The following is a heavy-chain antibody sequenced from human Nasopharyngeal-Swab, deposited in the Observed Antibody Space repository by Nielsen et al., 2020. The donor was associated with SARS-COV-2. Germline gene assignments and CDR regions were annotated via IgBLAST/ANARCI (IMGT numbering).Heavy chain of an antibody. V-gene: IGHV3-9*01. CDR3: AKGLSSWRLEGYFQH. CDR2: ISWNSGSI. CDR1: GFTFDDYA. J-gene: IGHJ1*01. D-gene: IGHD6-13*01. Sequence: SLKISCAASGFTFDDYAMHWVRQAPGKGLEWVSGISWNSGSIGYADSVKGRFTISRDNAKNSLHLQMNSLRAEDTALYYCAKGLSSWRLEGYFQHWGQGTLVTVSS.